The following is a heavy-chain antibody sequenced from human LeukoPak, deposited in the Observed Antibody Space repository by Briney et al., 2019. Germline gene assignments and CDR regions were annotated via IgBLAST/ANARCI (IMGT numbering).Heavy chain of an antibody. CDR2: IYYSGIT. CDR1: GGSISSSSYY. V-gene: IGHV4-39*01. J-gene: IGHJ6*03. CDR3: ARQGAGGYQYYYYMDV. D-gene: IGHD2-8*02. Sequence: SETLSLPCPVSGGSISSSSYYWGWIRQPPGKGLEWIWSIYYSGITYYNPSLKSRVTISVDTSKNQFSLKLSSVTAGYARVYYCARQGAGGYQYYYYMDVWGKGTTVTVSS.